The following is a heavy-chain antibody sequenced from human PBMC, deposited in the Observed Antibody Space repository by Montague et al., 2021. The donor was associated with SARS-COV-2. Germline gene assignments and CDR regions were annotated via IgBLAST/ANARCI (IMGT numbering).Heavy chain of an antibody. CDR3: ARPGRGYSYGLDAFEV. D-gene: IGHD5-18*01. CDR1: GGSISNSIYY. Sequence: SETLSLTCTVSGGSISNSIYYWGWLRQPPGKGLEWIGSTYYTGSTXYNPSLKSRVTISMNTYNNQFFLTLTSVTAADMAVYYCARPGRGYSYGLDAFEVWGQGTMVTVSS. V-gene: IGHV4-39*01. J-gene: IGHJ3*01. CDR2: TYYTGST.